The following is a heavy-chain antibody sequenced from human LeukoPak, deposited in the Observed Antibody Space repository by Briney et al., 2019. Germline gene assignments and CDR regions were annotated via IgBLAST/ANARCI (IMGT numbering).Heavy chain of an antibody. CDR2: IYYSGST. V-gene: IGHV4-39*01. D-gene: IGHD6-25*01. Sequence: SETLSLTCTVSGGSISSSSYYWGWIRQPPGKGLEWIGSIYYSGSTYYNPSLKSRVTISVDTSKNQFSLKLSSVTAADTAVYYCARHTLAYSSGWYDYWGQEPWSPSPQ. CDR1: GGSISSSSYY. J-gene: IGHJ5*01. CDR3: ARHTLAYSSGWYDY.